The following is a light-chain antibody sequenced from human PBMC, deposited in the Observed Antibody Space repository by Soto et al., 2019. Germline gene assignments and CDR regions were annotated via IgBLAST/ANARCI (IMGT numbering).Light chain of an antibody. V-gene: IGKV3-11*01. CDR3: QQHSNWPLT. CDR2: DAS. CDR1: QSVSTY. Sequence: EIVLTRSPATLSLSPGERATLPCRASQSVSTYLAWYQQRPGPAPRLLIYDASNRATGIPARFGGSGSGTDFTLTISSLEPEDFAVYYCQQHSNWPLTFGGGTKVVIK. J-gene: IGKJ4*01.